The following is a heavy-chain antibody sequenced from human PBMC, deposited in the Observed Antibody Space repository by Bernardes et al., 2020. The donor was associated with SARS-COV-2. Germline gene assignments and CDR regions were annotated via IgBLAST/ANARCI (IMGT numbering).Heavy chain of an antibody. CDR2: IYPGGDT. CDR1: GVTINTIY. CDR3: ARHMLTGSYVMDV. J-gene: IGHJ6*02. V-gene: IGHV3-66*04. Sequence: GSLRLSCAASGVTINTIYITWVRQSPGKGLEWVSVIYPGGDTHYADSVRGRFTISRDNSKNTVFLQTSSLRLEDTAIYYCARHMLTGSYVMDVWGQGTTVTVSS. D-gene: IGHD3-9*01.